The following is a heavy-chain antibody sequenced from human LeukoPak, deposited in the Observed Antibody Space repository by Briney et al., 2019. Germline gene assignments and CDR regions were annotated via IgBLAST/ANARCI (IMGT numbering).Heavy chain of an antibody. D-gene: IGHD5-18*01. Sequence: PGGSLRLSCAASGITLSDHYMSRIRQAPGKGPEWVSYITTGGRTMYYADSVRGRFTISGDNAKNSLYLQMNSLRADDTAVYFCARIHRSNWFDPWGQGTLVTVSS. V-gene: IGHV3-11*01. CDR1: GITLSDHY. CDR2: ITTGGRTM. CDR3: ARIHRSNWFDP. J-gene: IGHJ5*02.